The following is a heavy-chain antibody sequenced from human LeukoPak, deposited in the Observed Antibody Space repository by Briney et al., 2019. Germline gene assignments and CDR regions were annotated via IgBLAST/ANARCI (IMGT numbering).Heavy chain of an antibody. Sequence: SETLSLTCAVYGGSFRGYYWSWIRQPPGKGLEWIGEINHSGSTNYNPSLKSRVTVSVDTSKNQFSLKLSSVTAADTAVYYCARDLDAFDIWGQGTMVTVSS. CDR2: INHSGST. CDR1: GGSFRGYY. J-gene: IGHJ3*02. V-gene: IGHV4-34*01. CDR3: ARDLDAFDI.